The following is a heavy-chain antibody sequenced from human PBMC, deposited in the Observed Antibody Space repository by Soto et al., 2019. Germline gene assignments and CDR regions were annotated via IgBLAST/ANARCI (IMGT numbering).Heavy chain of an antibody. CDR1: GYSFTSYW. Sequence: EVQLVQSGAEVKKPGESLKISCKGSGYSFTSYWIGWVRQMPGKGLEWMGIIYPGDSDTRYSPSFQGQVTISADKSISTAYLQWSSLKASDTAMYYCARLGRDYYDSSGYWYYFDYWGQGTLVTVSS. J-gene: IGHJ4*02. CDR3: ARLGRDYYDSSGYWYYFDY. V-gene: IGHV5-51*01. D-gene: IGHD3-22*01. CDR2: IYPGDSDT.